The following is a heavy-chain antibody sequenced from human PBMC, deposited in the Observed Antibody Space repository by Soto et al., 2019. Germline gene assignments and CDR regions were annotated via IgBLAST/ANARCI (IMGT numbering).Heavy chain of an antibody. V-gene: IGHV3-23*01. D-gene: IGHD6-13*01. CDR3: ARRGPGTYFDD. CDR2: ISGSGGST. J-gene: IGHJ4*02. CDR1: GFTFSSYA. Sequence: EVQLLESGGGLVQPGGSLRLSCAASGFTFSSYAMNWVRQAPGKGLEWVSVISGSGGSTYYADSVKGRFTIARDNSKNTLYLQMNSLRAEDTAVYYCARRGPGTYFDDWGQGTLVTVSS.